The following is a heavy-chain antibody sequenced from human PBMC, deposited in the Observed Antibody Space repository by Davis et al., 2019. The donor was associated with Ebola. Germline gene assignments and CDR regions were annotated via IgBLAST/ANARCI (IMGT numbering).Heavy chain of an antibody. CDR1: GFTFSSYA. CDR3: AKGWGGYNWNGGVDY. V-gene: IGHV3-23*01. CDR2: ISGSGGST. Sequence: GESLKISCAASGFTFSSYAMSWVRQAPGKGLEWVSAISGSGGSTYYADSVKGRFTISRDNSKNTLYLQMNSLRAEDTAVYYCAKGWGGYNWNGGVDYWGQGTLVTVSS. D-gene: IGHD1-20*01. J-gene: IGHJ4*02.